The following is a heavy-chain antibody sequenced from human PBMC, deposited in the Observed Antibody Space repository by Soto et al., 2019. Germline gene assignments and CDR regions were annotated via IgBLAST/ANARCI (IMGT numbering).Heavy chain of an antibody. CDR2: ISYDGSNK. J-gene: IGHJ4*02. CDR3: AKPETYYDSSGLDY. Sequence: GGSLRLSCAASGFTFSSYGMHWVRQAPGKGLEWVAVISYDGSNKYYADSVKGRFTISRDNSKNTLYLQMNSLRAEDTAVYYCAKPETYYDSSGLDYWGQGTLVTVSS. V-gene: IGHV3-30*18. CDR1: GFTFSSYG. D-gene: IGHD3-22*01.